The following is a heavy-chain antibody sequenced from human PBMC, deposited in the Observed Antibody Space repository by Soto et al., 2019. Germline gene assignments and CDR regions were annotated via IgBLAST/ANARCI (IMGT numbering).Heavy chain of an antibody. CDR1: GYTFTGYY. J-gene: IGHJ4*02. CDR2: INPNSGGT. Sequence: ASVKVSCKASGYTFTGYYMHWVRQAPGQGLEWMGWINPNSGGTNYAQKFQGRVTMTRDTSISTAYMERSRLRSDDTAVYYCARESILTGYSFDYWGQGTLVTVSS. D-gene: IGHD3-9*01. CDR3: ARESILTGYSFDY. V-gene: IGHV1-2*02.